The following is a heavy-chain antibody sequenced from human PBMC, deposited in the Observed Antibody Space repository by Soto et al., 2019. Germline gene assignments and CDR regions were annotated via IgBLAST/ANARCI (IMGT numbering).Heavy chain of an antibody. J-gene: IGHJ5*02. CDR1: GFIFDNFG. D-gene: IGHD1-26*01. Sequence: GGSLRLSCAASGFIFDNFGMSWVRQAPGKGLEWISSISGSGFKKYYADSVKGRFTISRDNSKSTVYLELNNLSAEDTAVYHCAKNQGVELVPLATVDWFDPWGQGSVVTVSS. V-gene: IGHV3-23*01. CDR2: ISGSGFKK. CDR3: AKNQGVELVPLATVDWFDP.